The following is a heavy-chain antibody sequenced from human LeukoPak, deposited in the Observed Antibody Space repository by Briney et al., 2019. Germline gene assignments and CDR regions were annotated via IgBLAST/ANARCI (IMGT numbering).Heavy chain of an antibody. D-gene: IGHD6-13*01. Sequence: GGSLRLSCAASGFTFSSYWMSWVRQAPGKGLEWVANIKQDGSEKYYVDSVKGRFTISRDNAKTELYLQMNGLRADDTAVYYCARGRLSTSTWLTGYWGQGTQVTVSS. CDR1: GFTFSSYW. CDR2: IKQDGSEK. J-gene: IGHJ4*02. V-gene: IGHV3-7*01. CDR3: ARGRLSTSTWLTGY.